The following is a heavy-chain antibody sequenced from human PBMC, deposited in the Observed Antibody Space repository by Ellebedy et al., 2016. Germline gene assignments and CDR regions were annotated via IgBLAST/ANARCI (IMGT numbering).Heavy chain of an antibody. D-gene: IGHD5-24*01. J-gene: IGHJ4*02. Sequence: ASVKVSXXASGYTFTGYYMHWVRQAPGQGLEWMGWINPNSGVTNFAQNFQGRVTMSRDTSTSTAYMELSRLTSDDTAMYYCARGGMTTIENPHFAYWGRGTLVTVSS. V-gene: IGHV1-2*02. CDR1: GYTFTGYY. CDR3: ARGGMTTIENPHFAY. CDR2: INPNSGVT.